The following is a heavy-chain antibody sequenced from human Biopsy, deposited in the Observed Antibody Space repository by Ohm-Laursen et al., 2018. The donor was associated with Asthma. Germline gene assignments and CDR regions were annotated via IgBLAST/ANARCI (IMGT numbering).Heavy chain of an antibody. V-gene: IGHV1-69*13. D-gene: IGHD2-2*01. CDR3: ARKAGSCISRTCYSLNF. CDR1: GGTFNTYV. Sequence: SVKVSCKSLGGTFNTYVIGWVRQAPGQGLEWLGGINSVFGTTTYPQKFQDRVTITADDSTSTVYMELSSLRSEDTAVYYCARKAGSCISRTCYSLNFWGQGTLVTVSS. CDR2: INSVFGTT. J-gene: IGHJ4*02.